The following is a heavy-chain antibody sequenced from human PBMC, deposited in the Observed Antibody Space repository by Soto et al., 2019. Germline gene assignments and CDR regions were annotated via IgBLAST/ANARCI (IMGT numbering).Heavy chain of an antibody. V-gene: IGHV3-23*01. D-gene: IGHD4-17*01. Sequence: PGGSLRLSCAASGFTFSSYALSWVRQAPGKGLEWVSAISGGGGGTYYADSVKGRFTISRDNSKNSLYLQMNSLRAEDTAVYYCAKDRATVTNAFDIWGQGTMVTVSS. CDR2: ISGGGGGT. CDR3: AKDRATVTNAFDI. CDR1: GFTFSSYA. J-gene: IGHJ3*02.